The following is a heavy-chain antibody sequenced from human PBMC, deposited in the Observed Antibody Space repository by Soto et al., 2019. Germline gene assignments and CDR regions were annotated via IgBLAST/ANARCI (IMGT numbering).Heavy chain of an antibody. D-gene: IGHD3-22*01. CDR2: INAGNGNT. CDR1: GYTFTSYA. CDR3: ARRLEYYDSSGSLGY. J-gene: IGHJ4*02. V-gene: IGHV1-3*01. Sequence: ASVKVSCKASGYTFTSYAMHWVRQAPGQRLELMGWINAGNGNTKYSQKFQGRVTITRDTSASTAYMELSSLRSEDTAVYYCARRLEYYDSSGSLGYWGQGTLVTVYS.